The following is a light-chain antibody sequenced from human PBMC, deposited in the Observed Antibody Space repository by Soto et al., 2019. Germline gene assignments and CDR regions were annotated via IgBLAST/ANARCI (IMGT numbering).Light chain of an antibody. CDR1: QSVSSSY. J-gene: IGKJ1*01. V-gene: IGKV3-20*01. CDR3: QQYGSSTGT. CDR2: GAS. Sequence: EIGLTQSPGTLSLSPGERATLSCRASQSVSSSYLAWYQQKPGQAPRLLIYGASSRATGIPERFSGSGCGKDCSITISRLETEDFAVYYCQQYGSSTGTFGQGTKVEL.